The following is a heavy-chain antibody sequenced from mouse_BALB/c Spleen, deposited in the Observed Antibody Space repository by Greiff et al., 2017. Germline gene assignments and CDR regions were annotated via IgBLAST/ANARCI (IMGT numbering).Heavy chain of an antibody. CDR1: GFTFSSFG. D-gene: IGHD2-14*01. CDR2: ISNGGGST. V-gene: IGHV5-12-2*01. J-gene: IGHJ4*01. CDR3: ARHLEVRRGDAMDY. Sequence: EVQLVESGGGLVQPGGSRKLSCAASGFTFSSFGMHWVRQAPEKGLEWVAYISNGGGSTYYPDTVKGRFTISRDNAKNTLYLQMSSLKSEDTAMYYCARHLEVRRGDAMDYWGQGTSVTVSS.